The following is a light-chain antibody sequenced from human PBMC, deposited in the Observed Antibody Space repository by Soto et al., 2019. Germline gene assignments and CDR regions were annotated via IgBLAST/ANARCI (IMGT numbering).Light chain of an antibody. Sequence: QSVLTQPPSVSGAPGQRVTISCTGSSSNIGGGYDVHWYQQFPGTAPKLLIYSNSHRPSGVPDRFSGSKSGTSASLAITGLQAEDEADYYCQAYDSSLSGVVFGAGTKVTVL. J-gene: IGLJ1*01. CDR1: SSNIGGGYD. CDR3: QAYDSSLSGVV. CDR2: SNS. V-gene: IGLV1-40*01.